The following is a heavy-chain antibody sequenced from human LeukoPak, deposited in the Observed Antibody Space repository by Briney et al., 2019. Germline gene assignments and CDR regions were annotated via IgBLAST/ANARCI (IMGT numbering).Heavy chain of an antibody. Sequence: SVKVSCKASGGTSSSYATSWVRQAPGQGLEWMGGLIPIFGTANYAQKFQGRVTTTADESTSTAYMELSSLRSEDTAVYYCAHSFMVRVLRFDYWGQGTLVTVSS. CDR1: GGTSSSYA. CDR2: LIPIFGTA. CDR3: AHSFMVRVLRFDY. J-gene: IGHJ4*02. V-gene: IGHV1-69*01. D-gene: IGHD3-10*01.